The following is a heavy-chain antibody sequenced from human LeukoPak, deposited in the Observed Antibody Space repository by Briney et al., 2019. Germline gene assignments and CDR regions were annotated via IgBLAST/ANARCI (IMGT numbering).Heavy chain of an antibody. CDR1: GGSFSGYY. D-gene: IGHD2-21*02. Sequence: SETLSLTCAVYGGSFSGYYWSWIRQPPGKGLEWIGEINHSGNTNYNPSLKSRVTISVDTSKNQFSLKLSSVTAADTAVYYCARGVVTAPYDYYYRDVWGKGTTVTVSS. J-gene: IGHJ6*03. CDR3: ARGVVTAPYDYYYRDV. V-gene: IGHV4-34*01. CDR2: INHSGNT.